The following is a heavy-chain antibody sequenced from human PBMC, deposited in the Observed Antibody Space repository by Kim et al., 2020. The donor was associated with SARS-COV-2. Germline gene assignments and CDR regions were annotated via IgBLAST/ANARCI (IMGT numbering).Heavy chain of an antibody. D-gene: IGHD6-19*01. J-gene: IGHJ4*02. CDR1: GGSISSYY. V-gene: IGHV4-59*01. CDR2: IYYSGST. Sequence: SETLSLTCTVSGGSISSYYWSWIRQPPGKGLEWIGYIYYSGSTNYNPSLKSRVTISVDTSKNQFSLKLSSVTAADTAVYYCARGRYSSGWTGVLVDYWGQGTLVTVSS. CDR3: ARGRYSSGWTGVLVDY.